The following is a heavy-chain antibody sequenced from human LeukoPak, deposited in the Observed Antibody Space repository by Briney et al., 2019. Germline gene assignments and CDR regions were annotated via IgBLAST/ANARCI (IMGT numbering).Heavy chain of an antibody. CDR3: ARGATVAVAGGIVVY. D-gene: IGHD6-19*01. J-gene: IGHJ4*02. CDR1: GYTFTSYG. V-gene: IGHV1-18*01. Sequence: ASVKVSCKASGYTFTSYGISWVRQAPGQGLEWMGWISAYNGNTNYAQKLQGRVTMTTDTSTSTAYMELRSLRSDDTAVYYCARGATVAVAGGIVVYWGQGTLVTVSS. CDR2: ISAYNGNT.